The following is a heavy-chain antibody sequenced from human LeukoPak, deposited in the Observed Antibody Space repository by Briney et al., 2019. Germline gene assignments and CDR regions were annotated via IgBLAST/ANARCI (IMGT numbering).Heavy chain of an antibody. D-gene: IGHD3-3*01. CDR3: ARDGGLDY. V-gene: IGHV1-2*02. CDR2: INPGSGGT. Sequence: GASVKLSCKESGYTFSSYYIHWVRQAPGQGLEWMGWINPGSGGTKSARKFQGRVTMTRDTSITTAYMELSTLTSDDTALYYCARDGGLDYWGQGTPVTVSS. CDR1: GYTFSSYY. J-gene: IGHJ4*02.